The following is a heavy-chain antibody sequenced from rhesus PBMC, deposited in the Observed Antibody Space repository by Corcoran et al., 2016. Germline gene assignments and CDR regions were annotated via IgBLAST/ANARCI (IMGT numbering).Heavy chain of an antibody. CDR2: ISYSGSP. J-gene: IGHJ3*01. CDR3: ARARGIAAEGDAVDF. CDR1: GYSISSGYG. Sequence: QLQLQESGPGLVKPSETLSLTCAVSGYSISSGYGWSWIRQPPGKGLEWIGYISYSGSPSYNPSLKSRVTISRDTSKNQFSLKLSSVAAADTAGYYCARARGIAAEGDAVDFWGHGLRVTVSS. V-gene: IGHV4-122*02. D-gene: IGHD6-25*01.